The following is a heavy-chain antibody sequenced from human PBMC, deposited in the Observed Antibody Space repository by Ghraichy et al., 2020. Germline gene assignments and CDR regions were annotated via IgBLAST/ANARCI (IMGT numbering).Heavy chain of an antibody. CDR1: GFTVSSNY. CDR2: LYTDGNT. Sequence: GGSLRLSCAASGFTVSSNYMSWVRQAPGKGLEWVSVLYTDGNTYYADSVRGRFTISRDNSKNTLYLQMNSLRAEDTAVYYCAVTFGGVIITYAFDIWGQGTMVTVSS. D-gene: IGHD3-16*02. J-gene: IGHJ3*02. CDR3: AVTFGGVIITYAFDI. V-gene: IGHV3-53*01.